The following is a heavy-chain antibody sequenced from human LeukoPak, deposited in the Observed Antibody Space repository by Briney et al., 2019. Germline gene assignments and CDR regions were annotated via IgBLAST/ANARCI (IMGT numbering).Heavy chain of an antibody. D-gene: IGHD6-19*01. V-gene: IGHV3-7*01. Sequence: GGSLRLSCAPSGFTFSSYWMTWVREAPGKGLEWVANIKYDGSDEYYVDSVKGRFTISRDNAKNSLYLQMNSLRAEDTGVYYCARSSGWRSEFDYRGQGTLVTDSS. J-gene: IGHJ4*02. CDR3: ARSSGWRSEFDY. CDR1: GFTFSSYW. CDR2: IKYDGSDE.